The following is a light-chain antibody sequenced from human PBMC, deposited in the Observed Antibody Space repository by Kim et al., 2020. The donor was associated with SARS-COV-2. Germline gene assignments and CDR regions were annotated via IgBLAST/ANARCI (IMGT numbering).Light chain of an antibody. CDR2: FAS. CDR3: QQYISAPLT. Sequence: SPGERANLACRASESVSTRQVAWYQQKPGQAPRLLIYFASNRATGIPDRFSGSGSGTDFTLTISRLEPEDFAMYYCQQYISAPLTFGQWTKVDIK. CDR1: ESVSTRQ. V-gene: IGKV3-20*01. J-gene: IGKJ1*01.